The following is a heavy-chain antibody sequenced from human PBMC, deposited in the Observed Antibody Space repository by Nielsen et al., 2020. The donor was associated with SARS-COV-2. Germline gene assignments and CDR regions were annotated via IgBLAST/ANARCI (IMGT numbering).Heavy chain of an antibody. CDR1: GDSVSSSSAA. V-gene: IGHV6-1*01. CDR3: ARARGAYGDYYYYYYTDV. CDR2: TYYRSKWYN. D-gene: IGHD4-17*01. J-gene: IGHJ6*03. Sequence: SQTLSLTCAISGDSVSSSSAAWNWLRQSPSRGLEWLGRTYYRSKWYNDYAVSVKSRITINPDTSKNQFSLHLSSVTPEDTAVYYCARARGAYGDYYYYYYTDVWGKGTTVTVSS.